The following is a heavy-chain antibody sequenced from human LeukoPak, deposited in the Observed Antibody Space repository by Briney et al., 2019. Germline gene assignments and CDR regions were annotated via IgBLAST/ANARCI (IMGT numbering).Heavy chain of an antibody. V-gene: IGHV1-69*05. D-gene: IGHD3-9*01. Sequence: ASVKVSCKASGGTFSSYAISWVRQAPGQGLEWMGGIIPIFGTANYAQKFQGRVTVTTDESTSTAYIELSSLRSEDTAVYYCARAVAYYDISPPYFDPWGQGTLVTVSS. J-gene: IGHJ5*02. CDR1: GGTFSSYA. CDR3: ARAVAYYDISPPYFDP. CDR2: IIPIFGTA.